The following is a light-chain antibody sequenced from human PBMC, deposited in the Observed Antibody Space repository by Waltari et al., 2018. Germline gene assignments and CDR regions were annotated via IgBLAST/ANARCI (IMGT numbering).Light chain of an antibody. CDR1: QSISSW. Sequence: DIQMTQSPSTLSASVVDRVTITCRASQSISSWLAWYQQKPGKAPKLLIYKASSLESGVPSRFSGSGSGTEFTLTISSLQHDDFATYYCQQYDPYVTFGGGTKVEIK. CDR2: KAS. CDR3: QQYDPYVT. J-gene: IGKJ4*01. V-gene: IGKV1-5*03.